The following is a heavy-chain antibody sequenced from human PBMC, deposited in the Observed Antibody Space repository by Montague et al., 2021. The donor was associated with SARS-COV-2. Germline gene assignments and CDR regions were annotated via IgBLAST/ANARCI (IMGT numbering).Heavy chain of an antibody. CDR2: IYYSGST. CDR1: GGSIISNSYY. D-gene: IGHD3-10*01. J-gene: IGHJ5*01. Sequence: SETLSLTCTVSGGSIISNSYYWSWIRQPPGKGLEWLGTIYYSGSTSYNPSLKSRLTISVDTYRNQFSLKLTSVTAADTTVYFCARHITMNRGAPPGAVDSWGHGTLVIVSS. V-gene: IGHV4-39*01. CDR3: ARHITMNRGAPPGAVDS.